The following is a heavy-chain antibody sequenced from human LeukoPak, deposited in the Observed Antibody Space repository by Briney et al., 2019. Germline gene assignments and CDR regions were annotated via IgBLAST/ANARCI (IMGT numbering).Heavy chain of an antibody. CDR2: ISAYNGNT. Sequence: ASVKVSCKASGYTFTSYGISWVRQAPGQGLEWMGWISAYNGNTNYAQRLQGRVTMTTDTSTSTAYMELRSLRSEDTAVYYCARTYGGYSYYDYWGQGTLVTVSS. J-gene: IGHJ4*02. V-gene: IGHV1-18*01. D-gene: IGHD5-18*01. CDR1: GYTFTSYG. CDR3: ARTYGGYSYYDY.